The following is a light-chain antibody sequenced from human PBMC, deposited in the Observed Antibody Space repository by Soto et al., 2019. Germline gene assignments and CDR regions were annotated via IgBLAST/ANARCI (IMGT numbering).Light chain of an antibody. CDR2: EVS. CDR1: SSDIGAYIY. CDR3: SSYAGSNNVV. Sequence: QSVLTQPPSASGSPGQSVTISCTGTSSDIGAYIYVSWYQQHPGKAPKLMISEVSRRPSGVPERFSGSKSGNTASLTVSGLQADDEAHYYCSSYAGSNNVVFGTGNMGTVL. V-gene: IGLV2-8*01. J-gene: IGLJ1*01.